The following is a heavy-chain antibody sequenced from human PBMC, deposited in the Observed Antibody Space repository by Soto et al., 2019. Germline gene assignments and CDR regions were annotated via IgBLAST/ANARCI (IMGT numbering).Heavy chain of an antibody. V-gene: IGHV1-8*01. J-gene: IGHJ4*02. D-gene: IGHD3-22*01. CDR2: MNPNSGNT. Sequence: QVQLVQSGAEVKKPGASVKVSCKASGYTFTSYDINWVRQATGQGLEWMGWMNPNSGNTGYAQKFQGRVTMTRNTSRRTAHMALSSLRSDATAVYYCARVVVVQGGFDYWGQGTLVTVSS. CDR3: ARVVVVQGGFDY. CDR1: GYTFTSYD.